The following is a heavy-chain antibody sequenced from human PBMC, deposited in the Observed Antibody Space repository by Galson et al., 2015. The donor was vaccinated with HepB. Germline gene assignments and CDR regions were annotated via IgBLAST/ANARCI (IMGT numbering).Heavy chain of an antibody. V-gene: IGHV3-30-3*01. CDR1: GFTFSSYA. CDR2: ISYDGSNK. CDR3: ARDGARGGMDV. D-gene: IGHD3-16*01. Sequence: LSCAASGFTFSSYAMHWVRQAPGKGLEWVAVISYDGSNKYYADSVKGRFTLSRDNSKNTLYLQMNSLRAEDTAVYYCARDGARGGMDVWGQGTTVTVSS. J-gene: IGHJ6*02.